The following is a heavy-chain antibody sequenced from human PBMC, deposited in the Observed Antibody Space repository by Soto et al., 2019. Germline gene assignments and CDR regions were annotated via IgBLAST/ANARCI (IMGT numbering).Heavy chain of an antibody. CDR3: ARFQVWRRDGYNYGPDY. D-gene: IGHD5-12*01. Sequence: PSETLSLTCTVSGGSISSGGYYWSWIRQHPGKGLEWIGYIYYSGSTYYNPSLKSRVTISVDTSKNQFSLKLSSVTAADTAVYYCARFQVWRRDGYNYGPDYWGQGTLVTVSS. CDR1: GGSISSGGYY. V-gene: IGHV4-31*03. CDR2: IYYSGST. J-gene: IGHJ4*02.